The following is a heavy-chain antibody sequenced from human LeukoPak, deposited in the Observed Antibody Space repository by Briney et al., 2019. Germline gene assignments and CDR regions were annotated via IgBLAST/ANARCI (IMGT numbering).Heavy chain of an antibody. CDR1: GYSFTNYD. Sequence: ASVKVSCKASGYSFTNYDINWVRQAPGQGLEWMGGIIPIFGTANYAQKFQGRVTITADESTSTAYMELSSLRSEDTAVYYCAREFIWGQRTLVTVSS. V-gene: IGHV1-69*13. J-gene: IGHJ4*02. CDR3: AREFI. CDR2: IIPIFGTA. D-gene: IGHD3-10*01.